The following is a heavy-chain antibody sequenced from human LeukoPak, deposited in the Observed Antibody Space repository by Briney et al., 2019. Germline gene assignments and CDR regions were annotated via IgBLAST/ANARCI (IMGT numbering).Heavy chain of an antibody. CDR3: ARSYSSGTFDY. V-gene: IGHV4-59*08. CDR1: GGSISSYY. J-gene: IGHJ4*02. Sequence: SETLSLTCTVSGGSISSYYWSWIRQPPGKGLGWIGYIYYSGSTNYNPSLKSRVTISVDTSKNQFSLKLSSVTAADTAVYYCARSYSSGTFDYWGQGTLVTVPS. CDR2: IYYSGST. D-gene: IGHD6-19*01.